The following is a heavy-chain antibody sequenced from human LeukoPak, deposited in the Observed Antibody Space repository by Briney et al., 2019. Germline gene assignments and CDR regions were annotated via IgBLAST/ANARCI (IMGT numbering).Heavy chain of an antibody. CDR2: ISSSSSTI. V-gene: IGHV3-48*01. CDR3: ARGQVVGATFGMDV. J-gene: IGHJ6*04. D-gene: IGHD1-26*01. Sequence: GGSLRLSCAASGFTFSSYSMNWVHQAPGKGLEWVSYISSSSSTIYYADSVKGRFTISRDNVKNSLYLQMNSLRAEDTAVYYCARGQVVGATFGMDVWGKGTTVTVSS. CDR1: GFTFSSYS.